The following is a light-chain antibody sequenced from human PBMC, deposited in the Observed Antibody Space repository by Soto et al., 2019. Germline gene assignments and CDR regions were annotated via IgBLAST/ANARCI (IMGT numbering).Light chain of an antibody. J-gene: IGKJ1*01. CDR2: SAF. Sequence: EIVLTQSPATLSLSPGERATLSCRASQSISNNLAWYQQKPGQAPRLVIYSAFNRATGIPDRFSGSGSGTEFTLTISRLQSEDFAVYYCQKYNKWPPWTFGQGTKVDI. CDR1: QSISNN. V-gene: IGKV3-15*01. CDR3: QKYNKWPPWT.